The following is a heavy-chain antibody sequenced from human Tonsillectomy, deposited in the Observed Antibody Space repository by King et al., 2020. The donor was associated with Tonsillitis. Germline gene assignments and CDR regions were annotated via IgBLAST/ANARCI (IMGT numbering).Heavy chain of an antibody. D-gene: IGHD5-12*01. CDR2: ISGIGEST. Sequence: VQLVESGGGLVQPGGSLRLSCAASGFTFSSYAMSWVRQAPGKGLEWVSGISGIGESTYYTDSVKGRFTISRDNSKNTLYLQMNILRAEDTAVYYCAKAGSDYDLRYYYYGMDVWGQGTTVTVSS. CDR3: AKAGSDYDLRYYYYGMDV. V-gene: IGHV3-23*04. CDR1: GFTFSSYA. J-gene: IGHJ6*02.